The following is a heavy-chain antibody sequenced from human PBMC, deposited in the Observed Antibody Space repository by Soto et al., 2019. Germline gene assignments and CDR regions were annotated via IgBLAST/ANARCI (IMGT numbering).Heavy chain of an antibody. V-gene: IGHV4-4*02. J-gene: IGHJ4*02. CDR2: TYHSGTT. CDR1: GDSISSSNW. CDR3: AREGSGSPVSV. Sequence: QVQLQESGPGLVKPSEILSLTCTVSGDSISSSNWWSWVRQPPGKGLEWIGETYHSGTTKYNPSLKSRVTISLDFSNNQFSLELKSVTAADTAVYYCAREGSGSPVSVWGQGALVIVSS. D-gene: IGHD3-10*01.